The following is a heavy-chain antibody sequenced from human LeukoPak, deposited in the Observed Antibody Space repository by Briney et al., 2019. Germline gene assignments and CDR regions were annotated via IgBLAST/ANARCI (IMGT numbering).Heavy chain of an antibody. Sequence: PGGSLRLSCAASGFTFNNYEMNWVRQAPGKGLEWVSYISSSGSTIYYADSVKGRFTISRDNAKNSLYLQMNSLRAEDTAVYYCARVSRGANLLWGQGTLVTVSS. J-gene: IGHJ4*02. CDR1: GFTFNNYE. CDR2: ISSSGSTI. V-gene: IGHV3-48*03. CDR3: ARVSRGANLL. D-gene: IGHD1-26*01.